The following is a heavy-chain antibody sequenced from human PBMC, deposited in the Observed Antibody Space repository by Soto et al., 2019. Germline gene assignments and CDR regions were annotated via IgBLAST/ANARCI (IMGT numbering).Heavy chain of an antibody. CDR3: ANLPAYCSSPSCYEDDY. J-gene: IGHJ4*02. Sequence: EVQLLESGGGLVQPGGSLRLSCAASGFTFSSYAMSWVRQAPGKGLEWVSAISGSGGSTYYADSVKGRFTISRDNSKNTLYLQMNSLRAEDTAVYYCANLPAYCSSPSCYEDDYWGQGTLVTVSS. V-gene: IGHV3-23*01. CDR2: ISGSGGST. D-gene: IGHD2-2*01. CDR1: GFTFSSYA.